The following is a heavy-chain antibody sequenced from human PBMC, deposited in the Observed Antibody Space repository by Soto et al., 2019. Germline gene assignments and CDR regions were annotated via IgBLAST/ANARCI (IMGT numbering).Heavy chain of an antibody. D-gene: IGHD7-27*01. V-gene: IGHV3-23*01. J-gene: IGHJ4*02. CDR3: AKAWGIDY. CDR1: GFTFSSYT. Sequence: EVQLLESGGGLVEPGGSRRLSCAASGFTFSSYTMSWVRQAPGKGLEWVSTISGSGSSTYSADSVKGRFTISRDNSENTLYLQMNSLRVEDTAIYYCAKAWGIDYWGQGTLVTVSS. CDR2: ISGSGSST.